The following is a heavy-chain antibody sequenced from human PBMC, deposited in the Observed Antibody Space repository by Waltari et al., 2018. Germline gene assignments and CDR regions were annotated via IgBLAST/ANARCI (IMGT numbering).Heavy chain of an antibody. J-gene: IGHJ5*02. CDR1: GGSFGGNY. Sequence: QVQLQQWGAGLLKPSETLSLTCVVSGGSFGGNYWNWIRQSPGEGLAWIGEVNQDGNTNYNPSLMRRFTISVDASKSQISLMLTSVTAADTAVYYCARGRGVGEQQLHFDPWGQGSLVTVSS. CDR2: VNQDGNT. D-gene: IGHD3-10*01. V-gene: IGHV4-34*01. CDR3: ARGRGVGEQQLHFDP.